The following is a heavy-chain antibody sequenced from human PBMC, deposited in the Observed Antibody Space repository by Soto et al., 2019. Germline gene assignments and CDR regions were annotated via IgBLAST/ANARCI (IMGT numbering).Heavy chain of an antibody. J-gene: IGHJ4*01. CDR1: GGSINNAGYY. CDR2: IYYSGNT. D-gene: IGHD6-19*01. Sequence: QVQLQESGPGLVKPSQTLSLTCTVSGGSINNAGYYWTWIRQHPRKRLEWIGYIYYSGNTFYNPSLKSRVSISVDTSKNQFSLNLTSVTAADTGVFYCARADWSGWIDYWGHGTLVTVSS. V-gene: IGHV4-31*03. CDR3: ARADWSGWIDY.